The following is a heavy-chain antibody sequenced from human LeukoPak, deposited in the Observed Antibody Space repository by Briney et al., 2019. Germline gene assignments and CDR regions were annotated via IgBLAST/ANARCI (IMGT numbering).Heavy chain of an antibody. Sequence: SQTLSLTCTVSGGSISSGSYYWSWIRQPAGKGLEWIGRIYTSGSTNYNPSLKSRVTISVDTSKNQFSLKLSSVTAADTAVYYCARGVIGLLLRYFDYWGQGTLVTVSS. CDR3: ARGVIGLLLRYFDY. D-gene: IGHD3-22*01. V-gene: IGHV4-61*02. CDR2: IYTSGST. J-gene: IGHJ4*02. CDR1: GGSISSGSYY.